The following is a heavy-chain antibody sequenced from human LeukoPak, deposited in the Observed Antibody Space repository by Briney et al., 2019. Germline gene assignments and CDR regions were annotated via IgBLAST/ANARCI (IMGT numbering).Heavy chain of an antibody. D-gene: IGHD4-11*01. CDR2: IYYSET. J-gene: IGHJ6*02. CDR3: ARTQGWGTVRTGYYYGMDV. CDR1: GGSISGSY. Sequence: SETLSLTCTVSGGSISGSYWSWIRQPPGKGLEWIGYIYYSETYYNPSLKSRVTISLDTYKNQFSLNLGFVTAADTAVYFCARTQGWGTVRTGYYYGMDVWGQGTTVTVSS. V-gene: IGHV4-59*08.